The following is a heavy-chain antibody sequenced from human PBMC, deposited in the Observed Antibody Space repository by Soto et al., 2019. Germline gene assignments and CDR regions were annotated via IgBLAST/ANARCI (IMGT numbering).Heavy chain of an antibody. CDR2: IFYSGNN. CDR1: DDSIGRSNYF. Sequence: QLQLQESGPGLVKPSETLSLTCTVSDDSIGRSNYFWGWIRQPPGKGLAWIGNIFYSGNNHYNPSLTSRVTISLDTSNHHFSVRVSSVTAAAAAVYYCAGHLYSGDSSGSFGYWGPGALVIVSS. J-gene: IGHJ4*02. V-gene: IGHV4-39*01. D-gene: IGHD6-19*01. CDR3: AGHLYSGDSSGSFGY.